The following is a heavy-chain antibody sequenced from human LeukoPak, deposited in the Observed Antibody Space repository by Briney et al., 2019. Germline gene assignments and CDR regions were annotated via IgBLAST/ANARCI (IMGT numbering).Heavy chain of an antibody. Sequence: GKSLRLSCVVSDFSFNRYLMHWVRQAPGKGLEWVANIKQDGSEKYYVDSVKGRFTISRDNAKNSLYLQMNSLRAEDTAVYYCARETIDRYYYYYMDVWGKGTTVTVSS. V-gene: IGHV3-7*01. CDR2: IKQDGSEK. CDR1: DFSFNRYL. CDR3: ARETIDRYYYYYMDV. J-gene: IGHJ6*03. D-gene: IGHD1-14*01.